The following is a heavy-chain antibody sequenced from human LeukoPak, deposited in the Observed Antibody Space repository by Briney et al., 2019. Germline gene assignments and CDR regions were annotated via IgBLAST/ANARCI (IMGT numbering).Heavy chain of an antibody. CDR2: IKQDGSER. CDR1: GFTFNRYR. D-gene: IGHD1-26*01. V-gene: IGHV3-7*01. J-gene: IGHJ4*02. CDR3: ARLSIVSPTTFDY. Sequence: PGGSLRLSCAASGFTFNRYRMSWVRQAPGKGLEWVANIKQDGSERYYVDSVKGRFTISRDNAKNSLYLQMNSLRAEDTAVYYCARLSIVSPTTFDYWGQGTLVTVSS.